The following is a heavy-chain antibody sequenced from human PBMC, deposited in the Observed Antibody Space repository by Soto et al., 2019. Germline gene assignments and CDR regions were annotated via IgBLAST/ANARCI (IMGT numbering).Heavy chain of an antibody. Sequence: PGGSLSLSCAASGFTFSTFDMIWVRRAPGNGLDWVSLIRVVAGITHYPDSVKGRFTISKDTSNNVLYLEMHSLRADDTAVYFCVKGAWLDYWGQGNMVTVSS. CDR2: IRVVAGIT. J-gene: IGHJ4*02. CDR1: GFTFSTFD. CDR3: VKGAWLDY. V-gene: IGHV3-23*01.